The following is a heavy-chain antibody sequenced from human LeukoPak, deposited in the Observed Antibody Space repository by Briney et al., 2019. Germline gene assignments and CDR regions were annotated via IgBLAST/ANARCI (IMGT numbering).Heavy chain of an antibody. V-gene: IGHV3-53*01. D-gene: IGHD5-24*01. Sequence: GGSLRPSCAASGFTVSSNYMSWVRQAPGKGLEWVSVIYSGGSTYYADSVKGRFTISRDNSKNTLYLQMNSLRAEDTAVYYCAREWGGDGYNAYYFDYWGQGTLVTVSS. CDR2: IYSGGST. J-gene: IGHJ4*02. CDR3: AREWGGDGYNAYYFDY. CDR1: GFTVSSNY.